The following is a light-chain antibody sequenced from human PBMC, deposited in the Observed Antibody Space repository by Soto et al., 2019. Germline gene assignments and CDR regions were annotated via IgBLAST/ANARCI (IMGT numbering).Light chain of an antibody. CDR1: QSVSRR. CDR3: QQYDGSPIT. CDR2: AAS. V-gene: IGKV3-20*01. J-gene: IGKJ5*01. Sequence: EVVLTQSPGTLSLSPGGRATLSCRASQSVSRRLTWYQQRPGQSPRLLISAASMRPSGVPVRFIGSGSGTDFTLTITRLQPEDFAVYYCQQYDGSPITFGLGTRLEI.